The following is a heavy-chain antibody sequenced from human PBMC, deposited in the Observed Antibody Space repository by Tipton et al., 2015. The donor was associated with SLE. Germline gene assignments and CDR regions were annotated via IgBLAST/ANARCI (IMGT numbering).Heavy chain of an antibody. CDR3: ALSSVAATQAY. CDR2: ISAYNGNT. Sequence: QLVQSGAEVKKPGSSVKVSCKASGDSFSSYSISWVRQAPGQGLEWMGWISAYNGNTNYAQKLQGRVTMTTDTSTSTAYMELRSLRSDDTAVYYCALSSVAATQAYWGQGTLVTVSS. CDR1: GDSFSSYS. J-gene: IGHJ4*02. D-gene: IGHD6-13*01. V-gene: IGHV1-18*01.